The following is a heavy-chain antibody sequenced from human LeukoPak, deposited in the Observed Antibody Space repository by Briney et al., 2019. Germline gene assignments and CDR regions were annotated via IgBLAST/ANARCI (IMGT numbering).Heavy chain of an antibody. V-gene: IGHV4-59*01. CDR3: ARGEQWLANYFDY. Sequence: SETLSLACTVSGGSINSYYWSWIRQPPGKGLEWIGYIYYSGSTNYNPSLNSRVTISVDTSKNQFSLKLNSVTAADTAVYCCARGEQWLANYFDYWGQGTLVTVSS. CDR2: IYYSGST. D-gene: IGHD6-19*01. J-gene: IGHJ4*02. CDR1: GGSINSYY.